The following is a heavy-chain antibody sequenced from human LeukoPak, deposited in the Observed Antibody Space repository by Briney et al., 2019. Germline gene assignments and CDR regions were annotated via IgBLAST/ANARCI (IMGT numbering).Heavy chain of an antibody. J-gene: IGHJ5*02. CDR1: GGSISNINYS. CDR3: ARVMYGEGVRFDP. Sequence: SQTLSLTCTVSGGSISNINYSWSWIRRPPGKGLEWIGYIYYSGSTYYNPALRSRVTISVDRSKNHFSLELNSVTAADTAIYYCARVMYGEGVRFDPWGQGTLVTVSS. CDR2: IYYSGST. D-gene: IGHD2-8*01. V-gene: IGHV4-30-2*01.